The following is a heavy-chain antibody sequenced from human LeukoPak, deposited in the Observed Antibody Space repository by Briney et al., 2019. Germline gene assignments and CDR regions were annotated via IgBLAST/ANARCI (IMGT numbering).Heavy chain of an antibody. CDR2: INPNSGGT. CDR3: ARDLYGDYGSADY. CDR1: GYTFTGYY. D-gene: IGHD4-17*01. Sequence: ASVKASCKASGYTFTGYYMHWVRQAPGQGLEWMGWINPNSGGTNYAQKFQGRVTMTRDTSISTAYMELSRLRSDDTAVYYCARDLYGDYGSADYWGQGTLVTVSS. V-gene: IGHV1-2*02. J-gene: IGHJ4*02.